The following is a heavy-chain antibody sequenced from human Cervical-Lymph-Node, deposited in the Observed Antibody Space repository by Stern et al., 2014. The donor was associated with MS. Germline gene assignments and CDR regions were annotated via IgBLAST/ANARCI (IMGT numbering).Heavy chain of an antibody. CDR2: IWHEENNS. J-gene: IGHJ4*02. CDR3: VREDGDFDY. CDR1: GFTFSSHV. Sequence: QVQLVQSGGGVVQPGGSLRLSCAASGFTFSSHVMHWVRQAPGKGLECVAVIWHEENNSAYAVSVKGRITIARDNSNNTLSLQMNSLRAEDTAVYYCVREDGDFDYWGQGTLVTVSS. V-gene: IGHV3-30-3*01. D-gene: IGHD2-8*01.